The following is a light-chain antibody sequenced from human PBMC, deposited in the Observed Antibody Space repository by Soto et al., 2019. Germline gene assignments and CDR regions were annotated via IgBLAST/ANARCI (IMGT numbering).Light chain of an antibody. CDR2: DAS. V-gene: IGKV3-11*01. Sequence: EIVLTQSPATLSLSPGERATLSCRASQSVSSFLAWYQQKPGQAPRLLIYDASNRATGIPARFSGSGSGTDFAITISGLEHEDFAVYYCQQRSNWPRTFGPGTKVDIK. CDR3: QQRSNWPRT. J-gene: IGKJ3*01. CDR1: QSVSSF.